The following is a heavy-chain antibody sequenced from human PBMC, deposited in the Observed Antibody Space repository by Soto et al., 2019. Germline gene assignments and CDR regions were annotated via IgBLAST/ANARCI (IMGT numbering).Heavy chain of an antibody. V-gene: IGHV2-5*02. J-gene: IGHJ6*02. D-gene: IGHD2-21*02. CDR1: GLSLRTTGVG. CDR2: LYWDDDK. Sequence: QITLKESGPTLVKPTQTLTLTCTFSGLSLRTTGVGVGWVRQPPGKALEGLALLYWDDDKRYSPSLKSRLTITKETYETQVVITMTNMDTVDRATYYRVQSRCGGDCLQIYSSHSDYGLDVWGQGPTVTVSS. CDR3: VQSRCGGDCLQIYSSHSDYGLDV.